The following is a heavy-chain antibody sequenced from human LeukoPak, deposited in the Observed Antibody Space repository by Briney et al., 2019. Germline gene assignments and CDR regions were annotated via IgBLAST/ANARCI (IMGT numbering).Heavy chain of an antibody. D-gene: IGHD3-3*01. CDR1: GGSISSSNW. J-gene: IGHJ4*02. CDR2: IYHSGST. Sequence: SGTLSLACAVSGGSISSSNWWSWVRQPPGKGLEWIGEIYHSGSTNYNPSLKSRVTMSVDTSKNQFSLKLSSVTAADTAVYYCARGNYDFWSPFDYWGQGTLVTVSS. V-gene: IGHV4-4*02. CDR3: ARGNYDFWSPFDY.